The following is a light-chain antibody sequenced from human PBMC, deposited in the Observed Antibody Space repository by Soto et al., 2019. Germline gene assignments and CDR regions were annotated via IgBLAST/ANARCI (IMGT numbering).Light chain of an antibody. V-gene: IGKV1-39*01. CDR1: QSISSY. Sequence: DIQMTQSPSSLSASVGDRVTITCRASQSISSYLNWYQQKPGKAPKLLIYTASSLQSGVPSRFRGSGSGTDFTLTISSLQPEDFTTYYCQQSYSTPRTFGQWTRVEIK. J-gene: IGKJ2*01. CDR2: TAS. CDR3: QQSYSTPRT.